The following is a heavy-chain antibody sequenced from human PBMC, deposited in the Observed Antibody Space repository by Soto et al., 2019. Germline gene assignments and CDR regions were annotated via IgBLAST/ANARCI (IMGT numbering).Heavy chain of an antibody. Sequence: QVHLVQSGAEVKKPGASVKVSCKGSGYDFTTYGITWVRQAPGQGLDWMAWISAHNGNKDYAQKLQGRVTVTRDTATSTAYMELRSLRSDDTAVYYCARGRYGDYWGQGALVTVSS. J-gene: IGHJ4*02. CDR2: ISAHNGNK. CDR1: GYDFTTYG. CDR3: ARGRYGDY. V-gene: IGHV1-18*01. D-gene: IGHD1-1*01.